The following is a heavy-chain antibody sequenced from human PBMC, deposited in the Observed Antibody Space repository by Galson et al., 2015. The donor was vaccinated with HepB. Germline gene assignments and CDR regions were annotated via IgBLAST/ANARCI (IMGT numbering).Heavy chain of an antibody. Sequence: SLRLSCAASGFTFSGSAMHWVRQASGKGLEWVGRIRSKANSYATAYAASVKGRFTISRDDSKNTAYLQMNSLKTEDTAVYYCTRRDEVEGVAIDYWGQGTLVTVSS. D-gene: IGHD5-12*01. CDR1: GFTFSGSA. CDR3: TRRDEVEGVAIDY. V-gene: IGHV3-73*01. J-gene: IGHJ4*02. CDR2: IRSKANSYAT.